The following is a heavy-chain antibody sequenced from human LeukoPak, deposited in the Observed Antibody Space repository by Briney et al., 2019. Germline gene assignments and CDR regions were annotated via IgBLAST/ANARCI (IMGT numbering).Heavy chain of an antibody. Sequence: SSETLSLTCSVSGGSVSSATNYWSWIRQPPGKGLEWIGYIYYSTSTNYNTSHKRRATTSVDTTKNQCSLQLSSVTAADTAGYYCARVVFIGVLAATNRWFDYGMDVWGQGTTVTVSS. CDR3: ARVVFIGVLAATNRWFDYGMDV. V-gene: IGHV4-61*01. J-gene: IGHJ6*02. CDR2: IYYSTST. CDR1: GGSVSSATNY. D-gene: IGHD2-15*01.